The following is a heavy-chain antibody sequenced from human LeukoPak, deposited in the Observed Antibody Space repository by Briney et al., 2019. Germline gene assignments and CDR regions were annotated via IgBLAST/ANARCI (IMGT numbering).Heavy chain of an antibody. CDR2: ISSSSSYI. CDR1: GFTFSSYS. D-gene: IGHD5-12*01. J-gene: IGHJ4*02. Sequence: GGSLRLSCAASGFTFSSYSMNWVRQAPGKGLEGVSSISSSSSYIYYAGSLKGRFTISSDNAKNSLCLQMNSLRAEDTAVYYCASIVYSGYDSNDFWGQGTLVTVSS. CDR3: ASIVYSGYDSNDF. V-gene: IGHV3-21*01.